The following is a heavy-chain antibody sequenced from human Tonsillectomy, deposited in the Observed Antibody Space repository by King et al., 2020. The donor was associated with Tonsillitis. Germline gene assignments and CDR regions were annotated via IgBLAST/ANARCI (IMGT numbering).Heavy chain of an antibody. Sequence: DVQLVESGGGLVQPGGSLRLSCAASGFSLRTYWMNWVRQAPGKGLEWVANINSDGSLKDCVDSVKGRFTISRDNAKNSLYLQMNGLRADDTAVYHCMRGVNSHSGPHGDYWGQGTLVTVSS. CDR1: GFSLRTYW. CDR2: INSDGSLK. CDR3: MRGVNSHSGPHGDY. V-gene: IGHV3-7*01. J-gene: IGHJ4*02. D-gene: IGHD3-10*01.